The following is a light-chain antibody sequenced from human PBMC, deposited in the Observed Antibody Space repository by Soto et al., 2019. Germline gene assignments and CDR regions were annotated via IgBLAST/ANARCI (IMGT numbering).Light chain of an antibody. J-gene: IGKJ5*01. Sequence: EIVLTQSPGTLSLSPGERATLSCRASQSVSSSYLAWYQQKPGQAPRLLIYVASSRATGIPDRFSGTGSGTEFTLTISSLQPDDFATYYCQQYNTYSTFGQGTRLEIK. CDR2: VAS. V-gene: IGKV3-20*01. CDR3: QQYNTYST. CDR1: QSVSSSY.